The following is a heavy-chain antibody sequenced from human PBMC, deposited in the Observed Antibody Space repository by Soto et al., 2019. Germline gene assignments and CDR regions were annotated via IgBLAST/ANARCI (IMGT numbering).Heavy chain of an antibody. D-gene: IGHD5-18*01. CDR2: IYWDDDK. Sequence: SGPTLVNPTQTLTLTCTFSGFSLSTSGVGVGWIRQPPGKALEWLALIYWDDDKCYSPSLKSRLTITKDTSKNQVVLTVTNMDPVETGTNYCGYSGVGVWGHGYGCFDYWGQGTLVTVSS. J-gene: IGHJ4*02. CDR1: GFSLSTSGVG. CDR3: GYSGVGVWGHGYGCFDY. V-gene: IGHV2-5*02.